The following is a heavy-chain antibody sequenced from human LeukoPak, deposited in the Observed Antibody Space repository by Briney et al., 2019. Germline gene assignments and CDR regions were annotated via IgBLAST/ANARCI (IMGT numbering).Heavy chain of an antibody. CDR3: ARDVPGISRYGTDV. J-gene: IGHJ6*02. V-gene: IGHV3-7*01. D-gene: IGHD6-13*01. CDR1: GFTFSSYA. Sequence: PGGSLRLSCAASGFTFSSYAMHWVRQAPGKGLEWVANIKQDGSDRYYVDSVKGRFTISRDNAKNSLYLQMNSLRDEDTAVYYCARDVPGISRYGTDVWGQGTTVTVSS. CDR2: IKQDGSDR.